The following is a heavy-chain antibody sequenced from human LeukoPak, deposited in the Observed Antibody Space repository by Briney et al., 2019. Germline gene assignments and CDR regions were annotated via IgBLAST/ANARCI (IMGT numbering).Heavy chain of an antibody. CDR3: ARGLFLSGYLDAFDI. Sequence: PGGSLRLSCAASGFTVSNKYMTWVRQAPGKGLEWVSLTYSDGRAYYADSVKGRCTISRDGSKNTLYLQMNSLRVEDTAVYYCARGLFLSGYLDAFDIWGQGTVVTVSS. V-gene: IGHV3-53*01. D-gene: IGHD3-22*01. J-gene: IGHJ3*02. CDR2: TYSDGRA. CDR1: GFTVSNKY.